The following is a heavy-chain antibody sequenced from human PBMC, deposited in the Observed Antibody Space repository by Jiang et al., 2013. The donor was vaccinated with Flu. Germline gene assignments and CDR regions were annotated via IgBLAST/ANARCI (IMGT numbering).Heavy chain of an antibody. CDR3: ARLRSYPDY. Sequence: KGLEWIGTIYHRGSTYYNPSLKSRLTISVDTTKNQFSLKLNSVTAADTAVYYCARLRSYPDYWGQGTLVTVSS. V-gene: IGHV4-38-2*01. J-gene: IGHJ4*02. CDR2: IYHRGST. D-gene: IGHD1-26*01.